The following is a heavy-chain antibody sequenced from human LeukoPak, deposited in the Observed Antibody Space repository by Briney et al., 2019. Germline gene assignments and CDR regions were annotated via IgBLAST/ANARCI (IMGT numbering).Heavy chain of an antibody. V-gene: IGHV3-7*01. CDR3: ARDPISGSGSPLDY. J-gene: IGHJ4*02. D-gene: IGHD3-10*01. CDR1: GFTFSRSW. Sequence: GGTLRLSCVASGFTFSRSWMSWVRQAPGKGLEWVANIKQDGSEKKYVDSVKGRFTISRDNAKNSLYLQMNSLRAEDTAVYYCARDPISGSGSPLDYWGQGTLVTVSS. CDR2: IKQDGSEK.